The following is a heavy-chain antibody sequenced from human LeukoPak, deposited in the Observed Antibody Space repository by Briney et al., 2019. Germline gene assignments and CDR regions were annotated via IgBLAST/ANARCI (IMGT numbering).Heavy chain of an antibody. CDR1: GGSISSYD. Sequence: SETLSLTCTVSGGSISSYDWSWIRQPPGKGLEWIGDIYYSGSTNYNPSLKSRVTISVDTSKNQFSLKLSSVTAADTAVYYCARQYSSGWYGWFDPWGQGTLVTVSP. D-gene: IGHD6-19*01. J-gene: IGHJ5*02. CDR2: IYYSGST. V-gene: IGHV4-59*08. CDR3: ARQYSSGWYGWFDP.